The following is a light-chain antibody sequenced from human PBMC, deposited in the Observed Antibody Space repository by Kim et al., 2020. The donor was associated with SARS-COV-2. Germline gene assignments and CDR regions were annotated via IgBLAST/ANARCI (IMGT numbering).Light chain of an antibody. V-gene: IGLV3-1*01. CDR1: KLGDKY. CDR3: QAWDSSTVV. CDR2: EDT. Sequence: SYELTQPPSMSVSPGQTAIIPCSGDKLGDKYACWYQQKPGQSPVLVISEDTKRPSRIPERFSGSNSGNTATLTISGTQAMDEADYYCQAWDSSTVVFGGGTQLTVL. J-gene: IGLJ3*02.